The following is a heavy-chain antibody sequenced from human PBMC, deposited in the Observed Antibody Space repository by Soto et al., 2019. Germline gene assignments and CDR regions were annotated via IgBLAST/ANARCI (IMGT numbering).Heavy chain of an antibody. J-gene: IGHJ4*02. V-gene: IGHV3-30-3*01. CDR1: GFTFSSYA. CDR2: ISYDGSNK. D-gene: IGHD6-19*01. CDR3: ASTPPPGSYSSGWLDY. Sequence: QVQLVESGGGVVQPGRSLRLSCAASGFTFSSYAMHWVRQAPGKGLEWVAVISYDGSNKYYADSVKGRFTISRDNSKNTLYLQMNSLRAEDTAVYYCASTPPPGSYSSGWLDYWGQGTLVTVSS.